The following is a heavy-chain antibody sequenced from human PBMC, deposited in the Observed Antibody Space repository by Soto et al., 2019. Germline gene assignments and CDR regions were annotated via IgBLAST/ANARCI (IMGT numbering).Heavy chain of an antibody. V-gene: IGHV1-46*01. CDR1: GYTFTSYY. D-gene: IGHD2-15*01. CDR2: INPSGGST. Sequence: ASVKVSCKASGYTFTSYYMHWVRQAPGQGLEWMGIINPSGGSTSYAQKFQGRVTMTRDTSTSTVYMELSSLSSEDTAVSYCARPYCSGGSCERSHKGIVPTNFAYWGQGTLVTVSS. CDR3: ARPYCSGGSCERSHKGIVPTNFAY. J-gene: IGHJ4*02.